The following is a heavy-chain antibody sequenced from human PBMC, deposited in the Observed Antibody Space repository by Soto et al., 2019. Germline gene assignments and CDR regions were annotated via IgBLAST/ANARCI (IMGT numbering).Heavy chain of an antibody. Sequence: ASGKVSCKASGYTFASDDIKWVGQATGQGGGGRGSMNPNSGNTGYAQKFQGRVTMTRNTSISTAYMELSSLRSEDTAVYYCARLVYGSGSYRVIFGRPKAFDYWGQGTLVTVSS. J-gene: IGHJ4*02. CDR2: MNPNSGNT. D-gene: IGHD3-10*01. CDR3: ARLVYGSGSYRVIFGRPKAFDY. V-gene: IGHV1-8*01. CDR1: GYTFASDD.